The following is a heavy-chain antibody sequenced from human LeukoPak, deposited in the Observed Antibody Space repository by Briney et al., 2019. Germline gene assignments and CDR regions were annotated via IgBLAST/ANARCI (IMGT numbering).Heavy chain of an antibody. V-gene: IGHV3-48*03. CDR3: AELGITMIGGV. CDR2: ISSSGSTL. D-gene: IGHD3-10*02. J-gene: IGHJ6*04. Sequence: QAGGSLRLSCVASGFTFSSYSLNWVRQAPGKGLEWVSYISSSGSTLYYADSVKGRFTISRDNAKNSLYLQMNSLRAEDTAVYYCAELGITMIGGVWGKGTTVTISP. CDR1: GFTFSSYS.